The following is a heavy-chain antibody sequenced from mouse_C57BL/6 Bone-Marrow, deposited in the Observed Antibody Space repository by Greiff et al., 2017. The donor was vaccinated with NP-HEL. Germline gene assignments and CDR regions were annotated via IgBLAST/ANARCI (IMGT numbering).Heavy chain of an antibody. Sequence: QVQLQQPGAELVMPGASVKLSCKASGYTFTSYWMHWVKQRPGQGLEWIGEIDPSDSYTNYNQKFKGKSPLTVDKSSSKAYMQLSSLTSEDSAVYYCARETDYHYYAMDYWGQGTSVTVSS. CDR2: IDPSDSYT. CDR3: ARETDYHYYAMDY. D-gene: IGHD2-4*01. CDR1: GYTFTSYW. V-gene: IGHV1-69*01. J-gene: IGHJ4*01.